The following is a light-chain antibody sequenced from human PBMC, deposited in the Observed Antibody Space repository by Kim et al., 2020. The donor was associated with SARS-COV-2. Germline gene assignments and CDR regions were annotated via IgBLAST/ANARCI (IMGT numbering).Light chain of an antibody. CDR2: WAS. V-gene: IGKV4-1*01. CDR3: QQYYTPPPT. CDR1: QTVLYNSNNKNY. Sequence: DIVMTQSPDSLAVSLGERATINCKSSQTVLYNSNNKNYLAWYQRKSGQPPKLLLYWASSRESGVPDRFSGSGSGTDFTLTISSLQAEDVAVYYCQQYYTPPPTFGQGTKVDIK. J-gene: IGKJ1*01.